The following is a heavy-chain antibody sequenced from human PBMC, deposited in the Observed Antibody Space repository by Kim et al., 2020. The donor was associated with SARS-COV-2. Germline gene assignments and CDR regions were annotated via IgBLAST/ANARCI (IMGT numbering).Heavy chain of an antibody. CDR3: AKSYDSSGPHGLMDY. CDR1: GFTFGDYA. D-gene: IGHD3-22*01. Sequence: GGSLRLSCAASGFTFGDYAMNWVRQAPGKGLEWVSGISCNSGSICYADSVKGRFTISRDNAKNFQYPQMNSLRAEDTALYYCAKSYDSSGPHGLMDYWGQGTLVTVSS. J-gene: IGHJ4*01. CDR2: ISCNSGSI. V-gene: IGHV3-9*01.